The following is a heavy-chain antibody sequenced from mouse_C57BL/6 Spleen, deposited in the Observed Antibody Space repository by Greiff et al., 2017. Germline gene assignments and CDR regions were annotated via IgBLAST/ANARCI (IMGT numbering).Heavy chain of an antibody. CDR3: ASHSKEDAMDY. V-gene: IGHV5-6*01. J-gene: IGHJ4*01. D-gene: IGHD2-5*01. CDR2: ISSGGSYT. Sequence: EVQLVESGGDLVKPGGSLKLSCAASGFTFSSYGMSWVRQTPDKRLEWVATISSGGSYTYYPDSVKGRFTISRDNAKNTLYLQMSSLKSEDTAMYYCASHSKEDAMDYWGQGTSVTVSS. CDR1: GFTFSSYG.